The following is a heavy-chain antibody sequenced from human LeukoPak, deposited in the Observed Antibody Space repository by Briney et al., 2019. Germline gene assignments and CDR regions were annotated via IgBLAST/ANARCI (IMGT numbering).Heavy chain of an antibody. V-gene: IGHV1-69*05. CDR3: ARDPVQDYGGNSGGFDP. D-gene: IGHD4-23*01. Sequence: GASVKVSCKASGGTFSSYAISWVRQAPGQGLEGMGRIIPSFGTANYAQKFQSRGTITTAASTSTAYMELSSLRSEDTAVYYCARDPVQDYGGNSGGFDPWGQGTLVTVSS. CDR2: IIPSFGTA. CDR1: GGTFSSYA. J-gene: IGHJ5*02.